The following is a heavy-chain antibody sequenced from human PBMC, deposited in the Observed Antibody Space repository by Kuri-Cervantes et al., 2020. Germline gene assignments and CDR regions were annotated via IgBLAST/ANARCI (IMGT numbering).Heavy chain of an antibody. CDR3: ARGEGRLCGGSCYTPFDY. D-gene: IGHD2-15*01. Sequence: GESLKISCAASGFTFSSYAMSWVRQAPGKGLEWVSAISGSGGSTYYADSVKGRFTISRDNSKNTLYLQMNSLRAEDTAVYYCARGEGRLCGGSCYTPFDYWGQGPRSPSPQ. V-gene: IGHV3-23*01. CDR1: GFTFSSYA. J-gene: IGHJ4*02. CDR2: ISGSGGST.